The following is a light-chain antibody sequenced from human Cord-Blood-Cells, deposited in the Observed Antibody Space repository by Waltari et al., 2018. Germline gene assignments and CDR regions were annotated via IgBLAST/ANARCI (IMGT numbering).Light chain of an antibody. CDR1: SSAVGSYNL. Sequence: QSALTQPASVSGSPGQSITISCTGTSSAVGSYNLVNWYQQHPGKAPKLMIDEGSKRPSGFSNRFSGSKSGNTASLTISGLQAEDEADYYCCSYAGSSTFVFGGGTKLTVL. V-gene: IGLV2-23*03. CDR3: CSYAGSSTFV. CDR2: EGS. J-gene: IGLJ2*01.